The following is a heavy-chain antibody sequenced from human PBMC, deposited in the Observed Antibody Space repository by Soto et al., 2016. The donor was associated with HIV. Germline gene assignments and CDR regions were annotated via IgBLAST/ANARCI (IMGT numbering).Heavy chain of an antibody. CDR2: ISAYNGNT. CDR3: ASSLRYFGLFDY. J-gene: IGHJ4*02. D-gene: IGHD3-9*01. CDR1: GYTFTSHG. V-gene: IGHV1-18*01. Sequence: QIQLVQSGAEVKKPGASVKVSCKASGYTFTSHGINWVRQAPGQGLEYMGWISAYNGNTNYAQKFQGRVTMTTDTSTNTAYMEVRSLRSDDTALYYCASSLRYFGLFDYWGQGTLVTVSS.